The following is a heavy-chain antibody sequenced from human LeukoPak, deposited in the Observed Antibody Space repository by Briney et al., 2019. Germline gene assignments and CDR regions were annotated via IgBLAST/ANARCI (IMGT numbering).Heavy chain of an antibody. Sequence: ASVKVSCKASGYTFTSYSIIWVRQAPGQGLEWMGWISAYNGNTDYAQKLQGRVTMTTDTSTSTAYMELRSLRSDDTAVYYCARVGDMVRGVIITDAFDMCGPGTMVTVSS. D-gene: IGHD3-10*01. CDR2: ISAYNGNT. V-gene: IGHV1-18*01. J-gene: IGHJ3*02. CDR3: ARVGDMVRGVIITDAFDM. CDR1: GYTFTSYS.